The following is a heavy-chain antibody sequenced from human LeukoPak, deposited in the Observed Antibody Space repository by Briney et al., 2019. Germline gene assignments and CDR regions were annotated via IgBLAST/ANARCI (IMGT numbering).Heavy chain of an antibody. J-gene: IGHJ4*02. Sequence: SETLSLTCAVYGGSFSCYYWSWIRQPPGKGLEWIGYIYYSGSTNYNPSLKSRVTISVDTSKNQFSLKLSSVTAADTAVYYCARLNRYCSSTSCSDYWGQGTLVTVSS. CDR1: GGSFSCYY. V-gene: IGHV4-59*08. CDR3: ARLNRYCSSTSCSDY. CDR2: IYYSGST. D-gene: IGHD2-2*01.